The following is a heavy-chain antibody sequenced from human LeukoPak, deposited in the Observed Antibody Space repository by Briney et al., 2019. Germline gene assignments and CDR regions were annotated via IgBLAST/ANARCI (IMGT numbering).Heavy chain of an antibody. V-gene: IGHV4-34*01. CDR2: INHSGST. CDR1: GGSISSYY. J-gene: IGHJ5*02. CDR3: ARGESMRNWFDP. Sequence: SETLSLTCTVSGGSISSYYWSWIRQPPGKGLEWIGEINHSGSTNYNPSLKSRVTISVDTSKNQFSLKLSSVTAADTAVYYCARGESMRNWFDPWGQGTLVTVSS.